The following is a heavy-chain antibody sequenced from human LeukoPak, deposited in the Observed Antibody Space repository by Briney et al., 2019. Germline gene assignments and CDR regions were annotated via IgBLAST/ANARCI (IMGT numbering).Heavy chain of an antibody. D-gene: IGHD1-1*01. CDR2: ISYDGSNK. V-gene: IGHV3-30*04. Sequence: GGSLRLSCAVSGFTFSSYAMHWVRQAPGKGLEWVAVISYDGSNKYYADSVKGRFTISRDNSKNTLYLQMNSLRAEDTAVYYCVRNPPATTSFHFDYWGQGTLVTVSS. J-gene: IGHJ4*02. CDR1: GFTFSSYA. CDR3: VRNPPATTSFHFDY.